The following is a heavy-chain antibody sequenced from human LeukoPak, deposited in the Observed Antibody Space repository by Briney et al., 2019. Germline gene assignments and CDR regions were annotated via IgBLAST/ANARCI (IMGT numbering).Heavy chain of an antibody. Sequence: GRSLRLSCAASGFTFSSYGMHWVRQAPGKGLEWVAVISYDGSNKYYADSVKGRFTISRDNSKNTLYLQMNSLRAEDTAVYYCARDFPEPDIAAAAMIYYYYYMDVWGKGTTVTVSS. CDR2: ISYDGSNK. CDR3: ARDFPEPDIAAAAMIYYYYYMDV. V-gene: IGHV3-30*03. CDR1: GFTFSSYG. D-gene: IGHD6-13*01. J-gene: IGHJ6*03.